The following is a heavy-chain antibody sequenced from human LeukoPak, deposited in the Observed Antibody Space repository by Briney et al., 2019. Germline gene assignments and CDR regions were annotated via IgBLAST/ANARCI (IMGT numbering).Heavy chain of an antibody. CDR1: GFTLSTYT. V-gene: IGHV3-21*01. Sequence: PGGSLRLSCAASGFTLSTYTMNWVRQAPGKGLKWVSSISSISNYIYYADSVKGRFTISRDDAKNSLSLKINSLRAEDTAVYYCARSGIKMVRGVIIKSPYHMDVWGKGTTVTVSS. D-gene: IGHD3-10*01. CDR3: ARSGIKMVRGVIIKSPYHMDV. CDR2: ISSISNYI. J-gene: IGHJ6*03.